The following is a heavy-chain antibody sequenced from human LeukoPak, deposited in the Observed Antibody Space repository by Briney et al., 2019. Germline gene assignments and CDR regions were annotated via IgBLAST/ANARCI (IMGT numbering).Heavy chain of an antibody. CDR3: ARLSRITMVRGVSTDLNWFDP. CDR1: GGSITRSY. Sequence: SETLSLTCTVSGGSITRSYWSWIRQPAGKGLEWIGRIYTNGNANYNPSLQSRVTMSLDTSMNQLSLKLSSVTAADTAVYYCARLSRITMVRGVSTDLNWFDPWGQGTLVTVSS. CDR2: IYTNGNA. V-gene: IGHV4-4*07. D-gene: IGHD3-10*01. J-gene: IGHJ5*02.